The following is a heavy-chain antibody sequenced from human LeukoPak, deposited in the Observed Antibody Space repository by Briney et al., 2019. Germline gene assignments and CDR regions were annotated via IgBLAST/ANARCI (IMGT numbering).Heavy chain of an antibody. CDR1: GFTFSTYS. V-gene: IGHV3-21*01. J-gene: IGHJ4*02. CDR2: ISSNSRYI. D-gene: IGHD3-9*01. CDR3: TKDPGHVLRSFDYSEC. Sequence: GGSLRLSCAASGFTFSTYSMNWVRQAPGKGLEWVSSISSNSRYIYYADSVKGRFTISRDNARSSLFLQMNSLRAEDTAVYYCTKDPGHVLRSFDYSECWGQGTRVTVSS.